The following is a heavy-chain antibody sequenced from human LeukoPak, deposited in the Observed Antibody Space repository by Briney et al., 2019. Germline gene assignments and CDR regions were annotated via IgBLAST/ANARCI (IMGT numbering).Heavy chain of an antibody. J-gene: IGHJ4*02. CDR2: FYHSGST. Sequence: SETLSLTCTVSGYSITSGYYWGCIRQPPGKGLEWVGSFYHSGSTYYNPSLKSRITISVGTSKNQFSLKLSSVTAADTAVYYCARGLARRYYYDSSGYPQALLDYWGQGTLVTVSS. CDR3: ARGLARRYYYDSSGYPQALLDY. D-gene: IGHD3-22*01. CDR1: GYSITSGYY. V-gene: IGHV4-38-2*02.